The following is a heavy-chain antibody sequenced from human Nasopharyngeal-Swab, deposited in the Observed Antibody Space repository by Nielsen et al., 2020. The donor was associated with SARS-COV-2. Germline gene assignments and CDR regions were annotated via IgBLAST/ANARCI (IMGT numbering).Heavy chain of an antibody. CDR1: GFTFSSEA. J-gene: IGHJ4*02. D-gene: IGHD2/OR15-2a*01. CDR3: ARDSISADLSDY. CDR2: ISVDGRST. V-gene: IGHV3-23*01. Sequence: GESLKISCTASGFTFSSEAMSWVRQAPGKGLEWVSHISVDGRSTYHADSVRGRFTISRDNAKNSLYLQMNSLRVEDTAVYYCARDSISADLSDYWGQGTLVTVSS.